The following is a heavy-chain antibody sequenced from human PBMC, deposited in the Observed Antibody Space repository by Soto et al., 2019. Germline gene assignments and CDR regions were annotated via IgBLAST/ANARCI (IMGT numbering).Heavy chain of an antibody. J-gene: IGHJ5*02. Sequence: QITLKESGPTLVKPTQPLTLTCTFSGFSLITSGVGVGWIRQPPGKALEWLALIYWYDDKRYSPSLKSMLTITKDTAKAQVVLTMTNRDPVDTATYYCAHTPLSGYSSSWYRANNWFGPWGQGTLVTVSS. V-gene: IGHV2-5*01. CDR3: AHTPLSGYSSSWYRANNWFGP. CDR2: IYWYDDK. CDR1: GFSLITSGVG. D-gene: IGHD6-13*01.